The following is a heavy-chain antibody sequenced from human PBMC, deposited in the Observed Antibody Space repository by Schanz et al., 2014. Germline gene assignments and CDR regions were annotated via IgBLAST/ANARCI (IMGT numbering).Heavy chain of an antibody. D-gene: IGHD3-16*01. J-gene: IGHJ6*02. CDR1: GASISSGGYY. CDR2: ISYSGST. Sequence: QVQLQQWGAGLLKPSQTLSLTCTVSGASISSGGYYWDWIRLLPGKGLEWIGYISYSGSTSFNPSRKSRLTMSVDTSKNQFSLRLSSVTAADTAVYYCARHGGIPYYPMDVWGQGTTVTVSS. V-gene: IGHV4-31*03. CDR3: ARHGGIPYYPMDV.